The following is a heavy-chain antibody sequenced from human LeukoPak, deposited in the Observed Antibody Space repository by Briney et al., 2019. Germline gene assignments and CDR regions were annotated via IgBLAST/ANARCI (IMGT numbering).Heavy chain of an antibody. D-gene: IGHD3-22*01. CDR1: GGSISSYY. V-gene: IGHV4-59*01. Sequence: SETLSLTCTVSGGSISSYYWSWIRQPPGKGLEWIGYIYYSGSTNYNPSLKSRVTISVDTSKNQFSLKLSSVTAADTAVYYCARVADYYDSSGYYYHDAFDIWGQGTMVTVSS. J-gene: IGHJ3*02. CDR3: ARVADYYDSSGYYYHDAFDI. CDR2: IYYSGST.